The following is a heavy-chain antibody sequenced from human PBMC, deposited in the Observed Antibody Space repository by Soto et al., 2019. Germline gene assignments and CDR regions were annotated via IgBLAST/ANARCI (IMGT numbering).Heavy chain of an antibody. CDR2: IYYSGST. V-gene: IGHV4-59*01. Sequence: SETLSLTCTVSGGSISSYYWSCIRQPPGKGLEWIGYIYYSGSTNYNPSLKSRVTISVDTSKNQFSLKLSSVTAADTAVYYCARVKLGRPQWITMVRGDPSSGAFDIWGQGTMVTVSS. CDR3: ARVKLGRPQWITMVRGDPSSGAFDI. CDR1: GGSISSYY. J-gene: IGHJ3*02. D-gene: IGHD3-10*01.